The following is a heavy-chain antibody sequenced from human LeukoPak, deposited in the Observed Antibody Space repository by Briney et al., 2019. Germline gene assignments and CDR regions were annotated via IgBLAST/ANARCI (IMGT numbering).Heavy chain of an antibody. D-gene: IGHD5-12*01. J-gene: IGHJ3*02. V-gene: IGHV3-21*01. CDR1: GFTFSSYS. CDR3: ARDRWDIVATITLDAFDI. Sequence: GGSLRLSCAASGFTFSSYSMNWVRQAPGKGLEWVSSISSSSSYIYCADSVKGRFTISRDNAKNSLYLQMNSLRAEDTAVYYCARDRWDIVATITLDAFDIWGQGTMVTVSS. CDR2: ISSSSSYI.